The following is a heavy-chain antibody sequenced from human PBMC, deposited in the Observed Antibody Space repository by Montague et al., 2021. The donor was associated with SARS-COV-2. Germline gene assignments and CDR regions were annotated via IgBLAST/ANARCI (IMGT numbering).Heavy chain of an antibody. CDR3: AREKRHYCSSTSCYDNYYYYYGMDV. CDR2: IYYSGST. J-gene: IGHJ6*02. D-gene: IGHD2-2*01. CDR1: GGSFSGNY. V-gene: IGHV4-31*11. Sequence: TLSLTCAVYGGSFSGNYWSWIRQHPGKGLEWIGYIYYSGSTYYNPSLKSRVTISVDTSKNQFSLKLSSVTAADTAVYYCAREKRHYCSSTSCYDNYYYYYGMDVGGQGTTVTVSS.